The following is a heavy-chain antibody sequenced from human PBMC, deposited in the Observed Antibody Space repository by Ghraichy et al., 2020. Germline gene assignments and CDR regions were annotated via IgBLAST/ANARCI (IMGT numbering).Heavy chain of an antibody. CDR2: IWYDGSNK. V-gene: IGHV3-33*01. Sequence: GGSLRLSCAASGFTFSSYGMHWVRQAPGKGLEWVAVIWYDGSNKYYADSVKGRFTISRDNSKNTLYLQMNSLRVEDTAVYYCARAQISYSSGWYADYYYYYGMDVWGQGTTVTVSS. J-gene: IGHJ6*02. D-gene: IGHD6-19*01. CDR3: ARAQISYSSGWYADYYYYYGMDV. CDR1: GFTFSSYG.